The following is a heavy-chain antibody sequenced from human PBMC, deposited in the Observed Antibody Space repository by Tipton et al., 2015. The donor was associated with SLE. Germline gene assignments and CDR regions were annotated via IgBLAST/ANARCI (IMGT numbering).Heavy chain of an antibody. V-gene: IGHV3-74*01. Sequence: SLRLSCAASGFTFNSYWMQWVRQPAEKGLVWVSYINSDGSSTSYADSVKGRFTVSRDNAKNSLFLQMNSLRAEDTAVYYCARDLQSTWGMDVWGQGTTVTVSS. CDR2: INSDGSST. CDR1: GFTFNSYW. J-gene: IGHJ6*02. CDR3: ARDLQSTWGMDV. D-gene: IGHD2-2*01.